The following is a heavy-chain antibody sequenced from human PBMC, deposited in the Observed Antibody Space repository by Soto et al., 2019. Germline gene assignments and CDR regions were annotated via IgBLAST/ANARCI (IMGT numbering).Heavy chain of an antibody. CDR2: IGVSPEHT. CDR3: ASARHIGP. J-gene: IGHJ5*02. V-gene: IGHV3-23*01. CDR1: GFNFSFHA. Sequence: PGGSLRLSCTASGFNFSFHAMSWVRQAPGKGLQWVSSIGVSPEHTYYLDSVKGRFTISRDNAENSLYLQMNSLRAEDTAVYYCASARHIGPWGQGTLVTVSS. D-gene: IGHD2-21*01.